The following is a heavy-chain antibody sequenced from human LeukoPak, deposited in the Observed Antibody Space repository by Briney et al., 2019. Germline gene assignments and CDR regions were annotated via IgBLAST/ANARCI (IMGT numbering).Heavy chain of an antibody. CDR2: INHSGTT. CDR1: GGSFSGYY. Sequence: SETLSLTCAVYGGSFSGYYWSWIRQPPGKGLEWIGEINHSGTTNYNPSLKSRVTISVDTSNNPSSLKLSSVTAADTAVYYCARGDYYDSSGYYKNWGQGTLVTVSS. V-gene: IGHV4-34*01. J-gene: IGHJ4*02. CDR3: ARGDYYDSSGYYKN. D-gene: IGHD3-22*01.